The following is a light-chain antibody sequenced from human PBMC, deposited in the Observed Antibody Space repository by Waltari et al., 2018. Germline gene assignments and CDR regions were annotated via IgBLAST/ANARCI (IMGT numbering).Light chain of an antibody. J-gene: IGLJ2*01. Sequence: QSALTQPPSASGSPGQSVTISCTGTASDVGGYNYVSWYQHHPGKAPNLLIFEVNKRPSGVPDRFSGSRSGNTASLTVSGLQAKDEADYYCSSYAGSKTIFGGGTKLTVL. CDR2: EVN. CDR1: ASDVGGYNY. V-gene: IGLV2-8*01. CDR3: SSYAGSKTI.